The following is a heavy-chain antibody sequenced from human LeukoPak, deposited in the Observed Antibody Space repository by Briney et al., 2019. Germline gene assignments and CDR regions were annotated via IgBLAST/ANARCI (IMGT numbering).Heavy chain of an antibody. CDR1: GFTVSSSY. CDR3: AKEAGYSYGINFDY. V-gene: IGHV3-66*01. Sequence: GGSLRLSCAASGFTVSSSYMTWVRQAPGKGLEWVSVIYSGGSTYYADSVKGRFTISRDNSKNTLYLQMNSLRAEDTAVYYCAKEAGYSYGINFDYWGQGTLVTVSS. CDR2: IYSGGST. D-gene: IGHD5-18*01. J-gene: IGHJ4*02.